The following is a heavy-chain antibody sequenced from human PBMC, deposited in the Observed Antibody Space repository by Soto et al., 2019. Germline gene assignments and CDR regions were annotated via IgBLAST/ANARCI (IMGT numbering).Heavy chain of an antibody. D-gene: IGHD1-26*01. CDR1: GGTFSSYA. Sequence: QVQLVQSGAEVKKPGSSVKVSCKASGGTFSSYAISWVRPAPGQGLEWMGGIIPIFGTANYAQKFQGRVTITGDESTSTGYRELRRLRSEDTAVYYCARGYSGSYLLDNYRFDYWCQGTLVTVFS. CDR3: ARGYSGSYLLDNYRFDY. V-gene: IGHV1-69*01. J-gene: IGHJ4*02. CDR2: IIPIFGTA.